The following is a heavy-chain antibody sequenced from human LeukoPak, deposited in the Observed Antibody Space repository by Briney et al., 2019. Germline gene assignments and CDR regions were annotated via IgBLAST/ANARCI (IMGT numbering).Heavy chain of an antibody. CDR3: ARAGAVMDTAMDTKYYFDY. J-gene: IGHJ4*02. CDR1: GGTFSSYA. Sequence: ASVKVSCKASGGTFSSYAISWVRQAPGQGLEWMGGIIPIFGTANYAQKFQGRVTITTDESTSTAYMELSSLRSEDTAVYYCARAGAVMDTAMDTKYYFDYWGQGTLVTVSS. CDR2: IIPIFGTA. V-gene: IGHV1-69*05. D-gene: IGHD5-18*01.